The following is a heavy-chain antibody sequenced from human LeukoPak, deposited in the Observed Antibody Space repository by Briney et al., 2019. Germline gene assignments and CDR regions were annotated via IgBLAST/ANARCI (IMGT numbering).Heavy chain of an antibody. V-gene: IGHV4-39*01. D-gene: IGHD1-1*01. CDR3: ARHRQRDAFDI. CDR1: GDSISSSSYY. J-gene: IGHJ3*02. CDR2: IYYSGST. Sequence: PSETLSLTCTVSGDSISSSSYYWGWIRQPPGKGLEWIGSIYYSGSTYYNPSLKSRVTISVDTSKNQFSLKLSSVTAADTAVYYCARHRQRDAFDIWGQGTMVTVSS.